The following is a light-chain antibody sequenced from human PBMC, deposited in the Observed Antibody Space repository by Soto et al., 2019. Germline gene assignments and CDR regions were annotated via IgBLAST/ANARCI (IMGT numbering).Light chain of an antibody. CDR1: QSVSSSY. CDR2: GAS. Sequence: EIVLTQPPGTLSFSPGEKATLSCRSSQSVSSSYLAWYQQKPGQAPRLLIYGASSRATGIPDRFSGSGSGTDFTLTIIRLEPEDFAVYYCQQDGSSLLTFGQGTKVDIK. CDR3: QQDGSSLLT. J-gene: IGKJ1*01. V-gene: IGKV3-20*01.